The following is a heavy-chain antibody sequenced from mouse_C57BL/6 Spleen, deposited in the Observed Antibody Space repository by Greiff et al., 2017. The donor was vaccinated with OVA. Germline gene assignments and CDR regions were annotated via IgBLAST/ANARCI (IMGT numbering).Heavy chain of an antibody. Sequence: VQLQQSGPELVKPGASVKISCKASGYTFTDYYMNWVKQSHGKSLEWIGDINPNNGGTSYNQKFKGKATLTVDKSSSTAYMELRSLTSEDSAVYYCATDYDDLDYWGQGTTLTVSS. D-gene: IGHD2-4*01. V-gene: IGHV1-26*01. J-gene: IGHJ2*01. CDR1: GYTFTDYY. CDR3: ATDYDDLDY. CDR2: INPNNGGT.